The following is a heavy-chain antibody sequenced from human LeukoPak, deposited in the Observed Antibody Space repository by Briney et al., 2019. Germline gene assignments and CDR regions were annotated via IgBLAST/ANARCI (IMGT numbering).Heavy chain of an antibody. V-gene: IGHV3-30*04. CDR1: GFTFSSYA. D-gene: IGHD6-13*01. J-gene: IGHJ4*02. CDR2: ISYDGSNK. Sequence: GGSLRLSCAASGFTFSSYAMHWVRQAPGKGLEWVAVISYDGSNKYYADSVKGRFTISRDNSKNTLYLQMNSLRAEDTAVYYCAREDSSSWCPDHWGQGTLVTVSS. CDR3: AREDSSSWCPDH.